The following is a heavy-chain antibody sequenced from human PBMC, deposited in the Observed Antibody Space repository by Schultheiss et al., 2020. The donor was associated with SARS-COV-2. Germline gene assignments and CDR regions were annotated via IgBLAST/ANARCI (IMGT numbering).Heavy chain of an antibody. CDR3: ARVGRDCSHGVCYNAEYFQY. CDR2: ISGSGGST. CDR1: GFTFGTYN. D-gene: IGHD2-8*01. V-gene: IGHV3-21*06. Sequence: GGSLRLSCAASGFTFGTYNMHWVRQAPGKGLEWVSAISGSGGSTYYADSVKGRFTISRDNAKSSLFLQMKSLRAEDTAVYYCARVGRDCSHGVCYNAEYFQYWGQGTLVTVSS. J-gene: IGHJ1*01.